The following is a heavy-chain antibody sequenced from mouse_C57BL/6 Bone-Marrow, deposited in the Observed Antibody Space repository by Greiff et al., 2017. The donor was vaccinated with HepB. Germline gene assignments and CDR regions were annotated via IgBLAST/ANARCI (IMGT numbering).Heavy chain of an antibody. Sequence: EVQLVESGEGLVKPGGSLKLSCAASGFTFSSYAMSWVRQTPEKRLEWVAYISSGGDYIYYADTVKGRFTISRDNARNTLYLQMSSLKSEDTAMYYCTRVPSTVVALYYAMDYWGQGTSVTVSS. CDR1: GFTFSSYA. CDR2: ISSGGDYI. J-gene: IGHJ4*01. D-gene: IGHD1-1*01. CDR3: TRVPSTVVALYYAMDY. V-gene: IGHV5-9-1*02.